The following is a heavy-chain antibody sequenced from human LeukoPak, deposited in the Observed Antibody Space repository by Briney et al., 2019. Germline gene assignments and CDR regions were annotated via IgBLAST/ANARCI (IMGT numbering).Heavy chain of an antibody. D-gene: IGHD2-2*01. CDR1: GDSIGSYY. CDR2: IYYSGST. Sequence: SETLSLTCTVSGDSIGSYYWSWIRQPPGKGLGWIGYIYYSGSTSYNPSLKSRLTISVDTSKNQFSLQLSSVTAADTAVYYCARELLSYYMDVWGKGTTVTVSS. J-gene: IGHJ6*03. V-gene: IGHV4-59*08. CDR3: ARELLSYYMDV.